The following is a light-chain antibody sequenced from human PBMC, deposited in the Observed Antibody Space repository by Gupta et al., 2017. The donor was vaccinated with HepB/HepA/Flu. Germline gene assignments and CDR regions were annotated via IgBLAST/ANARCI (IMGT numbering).Light chain of an antibody. V-gene: IGLV3-19*01. Sequence: SSELTQDPAASVALGQTVRITCPGNSLRSYYESWYQQKPGQAPVLVIYGKNNRPSGVPDRFSGSSSGNTASLTITGAQAEDEADYYCNSRDSSGNHYVFGTGTKVTVL. CDR1: SLRSYY. CDR3: NSRDSSGNHYV. J-gene: IGLJ1*01. CDR2: GKN.